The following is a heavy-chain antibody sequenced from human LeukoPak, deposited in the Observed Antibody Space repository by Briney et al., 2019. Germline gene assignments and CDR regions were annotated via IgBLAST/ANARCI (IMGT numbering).Heavy chain of an antibody. D-gene: IGHD6-6*01. Sequence: GGSLRLSCAASGFTFSNYWMHWARQEPGKGLVWVSRINSDGSRISYADSVRGRFTISRDNAKNTLDLQMNSLRAEDTAVYYCARNARPYYYYGMDVWGQGTTVTVSS. CDR2: INSDGSRI. CDR3: ARNARPYYYYGMDV. V-gene: IGHV3-74*01. J-gene: IGHJ6*02. CDR1: GFTFSNYW.